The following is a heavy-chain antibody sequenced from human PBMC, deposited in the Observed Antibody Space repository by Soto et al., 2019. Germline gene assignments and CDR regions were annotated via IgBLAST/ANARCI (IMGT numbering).Heavy chain of an antibody. D-gene: IGHD2-8*01. J-gene: IGHJ4*01. CDR2: IFHRGTT. Sequence: SETLSLTCTVSGGSITTNHWWSWVRQAPGKGLEWIGEIFHRGTTHHNPSFKGRLTLTVDNSKNQFSLNLSSVTAADTAGYFCATKYCPRNVCYLFDNWGQGTLVTVS. V-gene: IGHV4-4*02. CDR1: GGSITTNHW. CDR3: ATKYCPRNVCYLFDN.